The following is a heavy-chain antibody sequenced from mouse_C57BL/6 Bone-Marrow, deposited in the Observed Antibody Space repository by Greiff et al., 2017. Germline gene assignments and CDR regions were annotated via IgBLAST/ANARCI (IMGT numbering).Heavy chain of an antibody. CDR2: IYPGSGNT. CDR3: ARGGYYGSSWGYYFDY. J-gene: IGHJ2*01. Sequence: VQLQQSGAELVRPGASVKLSCKASGYTFTDYYINWVKQRPGQGLEWIARIYPGSGNTYYNEKFKGKATLTAEKSSSTAYMQLSSLTSEDSAVYFCARGGYYGSSWGYYFDYWGQGTTLTVSS. CDR1: GYTFTDYY. D-gene: IGHD1-1*01. V-gene: IGHV1-76*01.